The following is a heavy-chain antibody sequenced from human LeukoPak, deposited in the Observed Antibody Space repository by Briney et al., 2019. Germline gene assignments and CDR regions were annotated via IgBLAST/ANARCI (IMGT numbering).Heavy chain of an antibody. CDR3: ARAKMAN. V-gene: IGHV3-11*01. J-gene: IGHJ4*02. CDR1: GFIFRNSY. D-gene: IGHD2-8*01. CDR2: IIDNRDIL. Sequence: GGSLRHSCAASGFIFRNSYMSWMRQAPGKGWELCSYIIDNRDILYYGDFVKGRFIISRGNVNNSLSLHMTNLTVEDIAVYYCARAKMANWGQGAPVTVSS.